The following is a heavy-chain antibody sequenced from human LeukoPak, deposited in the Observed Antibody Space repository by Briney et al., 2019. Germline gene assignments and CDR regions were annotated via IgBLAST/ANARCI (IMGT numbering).Heavy chain of an antibody. CDR1: GFIFSSFG. J-gene: IGHJ6*03. CDR3: AKQMVERPHYYYMDV. Sequence: GGSLRLSCAASGFIFSSFGMHWVRQAPGKGLEWVAFIQDDESNKFYADSVKGRFTISRDNSKNTLFLQMKSLRPEDTALYYCAKQMVERPHYYYMDVWGKGTTVTVSS. V-gene: IGHV3-30*02. D-gene: IGHD2-15*01. CDR2: IQDDESNK.